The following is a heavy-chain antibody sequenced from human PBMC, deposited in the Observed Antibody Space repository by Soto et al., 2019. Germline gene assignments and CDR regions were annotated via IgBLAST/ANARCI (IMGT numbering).Heavy chain of an antibody. D-gene: IGHD2-21*01. Sequence: QVQLVESGGGVFQPGGSLKPSCEASGFTFSTYGMPGVGQAQGKGLEWVAVIWYDGNNKYYADSVKGRFTISRDNSNNTLYVQMTSLRAEDTAVYYCARGLHSLFDYWGQGTLVTVSS. V-gene: IGHV3-33*01. J-gene: IGHJ4*02. CDR2: IWYDGNNK. CDR3: ARGLHSLFDY. CDR1: GFTFSTYG.